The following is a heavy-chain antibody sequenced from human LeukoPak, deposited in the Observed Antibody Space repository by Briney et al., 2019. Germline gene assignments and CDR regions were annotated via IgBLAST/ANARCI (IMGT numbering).Heavy chain of an antibody. CDR3: AREGGGWETYNWFDP. CDR1: GGSISSSSYY. Sequence: SETLSLTCTVSGGSISSSSYYWGWIRQPPGKGLEWIGSIYYSGSTYYNPSLKSRVTISVDTSKNQFSLKLSSVTAADTAVYYCAREGGGWETYNWFDPWGQGTLVTVSS. D-gene: IGHD3-16*01. CDR2: IYYSGST. J-gene: IGHJ5*02. V-gene: IGHV4-39*07.